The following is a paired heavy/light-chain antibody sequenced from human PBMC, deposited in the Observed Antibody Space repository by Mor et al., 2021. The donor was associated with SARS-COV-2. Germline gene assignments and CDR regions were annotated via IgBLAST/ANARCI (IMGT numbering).Light chain of an antibody. V-gene: IGLV1-47*02. J-gene: IGLJ2*01. CDR1: SSNIGSNF. CDR2: SND. CDR3: AAWDDSLSGVV. Sequence: QSVLTQPPSASGTPGQRVTISCSGSSSNIGSNFAYWYQQLPGTAPKLLIYSNDQRPSGVPDRFSGSKSGTSASLAISGLRSEDEAGYYCAAWDDSLSGVVFGGGTKLTVL.
Heavy chain of an antibody. D-gene: IGHD3-16*02. CDR2: TRYDGSNK. CDR3: ARDRHVWGSFRPAVDY. CDR1: GFTFSRYG. Sequence: QVQLVESGGGVVQPGRSLRLSCAASGFTFSRYGMHWVRQAPGKGLEWVAVTRYDGSNKYYADSVKGRFTISRDNSKNTLYLQMNSLRAEDTAVYYCARDRHVWGSFRPAVDYWGQGTLVTVSS. J-gene: IGHJ4*02. V-gene: IGHV3-33*01.